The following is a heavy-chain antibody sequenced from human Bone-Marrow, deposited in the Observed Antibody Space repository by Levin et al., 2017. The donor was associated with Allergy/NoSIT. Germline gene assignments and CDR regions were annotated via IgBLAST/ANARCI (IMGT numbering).Heavy chain of an antibody. V-gene: IGHV4-31*03. CDR2: TYNSGST. D-gene: IGHD2-2*03. Sequence: SCTVSGGSISSGGHHWSWLRQHPGKGLEWIGYTYNSGSTYYNPSLKSRVMISVDTPKNQFSLKVSSVTAADTAVYYCAREDGSTFDYWGQGTLVTVSS. CDR1: GGSISSGGHH. J-gene: IGHJ4*02. CDR3: AREDGSTFDY.